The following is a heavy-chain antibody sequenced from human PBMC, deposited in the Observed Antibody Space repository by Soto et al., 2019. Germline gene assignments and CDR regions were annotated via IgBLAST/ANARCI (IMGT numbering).Heavy chain of an antibody. CDR1: GFTFSTYW. D-gene: IGHD2-21*01. Sequence: GGSLRLSCAASGFTFSTYWMHWVRQVPGKGLVWVSHIDNDGISTTYADSVKGRFTISRDNAKNSLYLQMNSLRAEDTAVYYCARPYPNMDWFDPWGQGTLVTVSS. J-gene: IGHJ5*02. CDR2: IDNDGIST. V-gene: IGHV3-74*01. CDR3: ARPYPNMDWFDP.